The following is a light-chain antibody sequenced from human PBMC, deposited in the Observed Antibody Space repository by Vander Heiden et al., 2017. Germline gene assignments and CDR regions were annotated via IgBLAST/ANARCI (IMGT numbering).Light chain of an antibody. CDR3: CSPWV. J-gene: IGLJ3*02. V-gene: IGLV2-23*02. Sequence: QSALTQPASVSGSPAQSITISRTGTSSDVGYYNLVSWYQQHPGKAPKLIIYEVTKRPSGVSTRFSGSKSGNTASLTISGLQADDEADYYCCSPWVFGGGTRLTVL. CDR2: EVT. CDR1: SSDVGYYNL.